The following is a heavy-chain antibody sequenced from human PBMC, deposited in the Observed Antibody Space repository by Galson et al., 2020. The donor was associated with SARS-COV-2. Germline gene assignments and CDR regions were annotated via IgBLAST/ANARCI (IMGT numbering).Heavy chain of an antibody. D-gene: IGHD3-10*01. CDR1: GGSISSAGSY. Sequence: ASETLSLTCTVSGGSISSAGSYWYWIRQHPGKGLEWIGYMFYSANTYYNPSLNSRVTISADTSKNLFSLRLTSVTAADTAVYYCAREEYGGFGKLSPDFFYGMDVWGHGTTVTVSS. J-gene: IGHJ6*02. CDR2: MFYSANT. CDR3: AREEYGGFGKLSPDFFYGMDV. V-gene: IGHV4-31*03.